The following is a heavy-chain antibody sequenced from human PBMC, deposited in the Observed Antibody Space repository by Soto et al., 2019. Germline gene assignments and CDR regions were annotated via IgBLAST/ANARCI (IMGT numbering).Heavy chain of an antibody. V-gene: IGHV2-5*02. CDR1: GFSLSTSGVG. CDR2: IYWDDNK. Sequence: QITLKESGPTLVKPTQTLTLTCTFSGFSLSTSGVGVGWIRQPPAKALEWLALIYWDDNKRYSPSLRSRLTITKDTPKNQVVLTMTNMDPVDTATYYCAHDTLTYYGMDVWGQGTTVTVSS. D-gene: IGHD5-18*01. J-gene: IGHJ6*02. CDR3: AHDTLTYYGMDV.